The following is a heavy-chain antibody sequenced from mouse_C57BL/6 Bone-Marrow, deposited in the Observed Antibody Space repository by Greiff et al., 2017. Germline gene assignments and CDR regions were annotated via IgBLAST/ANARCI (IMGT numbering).Heavy chain of an antibody. V-gene: IGHV14-2*01. CDR1: GFNIKDYY. Sequence: EVQLQQSGAELVKPGASVKLSCTASGFNIKDYYMHWVKQRTEQGLEWIGRIDPEDGETKSAPKFQGKATITADTSSNTAYLQLSSLTSEDTAVYYCAMPTVVATDYWGQGTTLTVSS. CDR2: IDPEDGET. J-gene: IGHJ2*01. D-gene: IGHD1-1*01. CDR3: AMPTVVATDY.